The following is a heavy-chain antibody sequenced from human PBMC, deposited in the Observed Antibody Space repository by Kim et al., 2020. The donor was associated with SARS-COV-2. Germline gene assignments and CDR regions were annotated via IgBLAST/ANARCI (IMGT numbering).Heavy chain of an antibody. J-gene: IGHJ4*02. D-gene: IGHD6-13*01. V-gene: IGHV4-59*08. Sequence: NSNPSLMSRVPISVDTSENQFSLKLSSVTAADTAVYYCARQLYSSSPLDYWGQGTLVTVSS. CDR3: ARQLYSSSPLDY.